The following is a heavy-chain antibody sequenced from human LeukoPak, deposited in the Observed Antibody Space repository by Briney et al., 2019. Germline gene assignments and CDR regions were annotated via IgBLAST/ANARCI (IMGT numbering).Heavy chain of an antibody. D-gene: IGHD6-19*01. J-gene: IGHJ6*03. CDR1: GYTFTSYG. CDR3: ARESSGWYYYYMDV. CDR2: ISAYNGNT. Sequence: ASVKVSCKASGYTFTSYGISWVRQAPGQGLEWMGWISAYNGNTNYAQKLQGRVTMTTHTSTSTAYMELRSLRSDDTAVYYCARESSGWYYYYMDVWGKGTTVTVSS. V-gene: IGHV1-18*01.